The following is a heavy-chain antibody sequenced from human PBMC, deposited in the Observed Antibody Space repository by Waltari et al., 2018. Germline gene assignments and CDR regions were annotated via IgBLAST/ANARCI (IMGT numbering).Heavy chain of an antibody. CDR1: GGSFRGYY. D-gene: IGHD2-2*01. Sequence: QVQLQQWGAGLLKPSETLSLTCAVYGGSFRGYYWSWIRQAPGKGLEWIGEINDSGITNYNPSLKSRVTISVDTSKNQFSLKLSSVTAADTAVYYCARLRKTYCSTTTCSWVPFYYWGQGTLVTVSS. J-gene: IGHJ4*02. V-gene: IGHV4-34*01. CDR2: INDSGIT. CDR3: ARLRKTYCSTTTCSWVPFYY.